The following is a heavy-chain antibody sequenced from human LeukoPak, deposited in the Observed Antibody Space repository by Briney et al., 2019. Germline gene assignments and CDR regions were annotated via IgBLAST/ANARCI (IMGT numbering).Heavy chain of an antibody. V-gene: IGHV3-23*01. D-gene: IGHD3-22*01. CDR3: AKDGLYYDGSEHVYYFDS. Sequence: PGGSVRLSCAASGFTFSRSAMTWVRQGPGTGLEFVASIIYSGGATYYADSVKGRFTISRDNSKNTLYLQMNSLRAEDTALYYCAKDGLYYDGSEHVYYFDSWGQGTLVTVSS. CDR2: IIYSGGAT. CDR1: GFTFSRSA. J-gene: IGHJ4*02.